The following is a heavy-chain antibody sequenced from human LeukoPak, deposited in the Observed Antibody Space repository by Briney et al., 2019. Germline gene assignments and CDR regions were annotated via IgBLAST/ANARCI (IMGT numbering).Heavy chain of an antibody. D-gene: IGHD4-17*01. V-gene: IGHV1-2*02. Sequence: GASVKVSCKASGYTFTGYYMHWVRQAPGQGLEWMGWINPNSGGTNHAQKFQGRVTMTRNTSISTGYMELSRLRSDDTAVYYCAGNYGDSRDAFDIWGQGTMVTVSS. J-gene: IGHJ3*02. CDR1: GYTFTGYY. CDR3: AGNYGDSRDAFDI. CDR2: INPNSGGT.